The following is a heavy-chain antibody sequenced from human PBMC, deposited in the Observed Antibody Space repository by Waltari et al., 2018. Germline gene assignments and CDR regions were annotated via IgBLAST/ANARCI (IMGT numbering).Heavy chain of an antibody. CDR1: GFTFRDYH. J-gene: IGHJ4*02. V-gene: IGHV3-11*04. CDR3: ARDSGSYRFDY. D-gene: IGHD1-26*01. Sequence: QVQLVESGGGLVKPGGSLRLSCAASGFTFRDYHMTWLRQAPGRGLEWGSCIGGGGDIIYYSDSVKGRFTISRDDAKNSLYLQMNSLSAEDTALYYCARDSGSYRFDYWGQGTLVTVSS. CDR2: IGGGGDII.